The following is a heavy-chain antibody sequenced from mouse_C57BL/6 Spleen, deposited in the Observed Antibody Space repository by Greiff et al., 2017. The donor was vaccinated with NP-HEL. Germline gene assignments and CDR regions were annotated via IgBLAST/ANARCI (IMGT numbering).Heavy chain of an antibody. CDR1: GYTFTSYW. J-gene: IGHJ4*01. V-gene: IGHV1-52*01. D-gene: IGHD1-1*01. CDR3: ARGRITTVGGY. Sequence: VQLQQPGAELVRPGSSVKLSCKASGYTFTSYWMHWVKQRPIQGLEWIGNIDPSDSETHYNQKFKDKATLTVDKSSSTAYMQLSSLTSEDSAVYYCARGRITTVGGYWGQGTSVTVSS. CDR2: IDPSDSET.